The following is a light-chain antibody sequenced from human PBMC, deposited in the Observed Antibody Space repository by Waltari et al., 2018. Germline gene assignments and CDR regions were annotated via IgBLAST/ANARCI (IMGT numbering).Light chain of an antibody. CDR1: VLAKKY. CDR3: YSAADNNGGV. CDR2: KDS. Sequence: SYELTQPSSVLVSPGQTARITCSGDVLAKKYARWFQQKPGRAPVLVIYKDSERPSGIPERFAGSSSGTTVTLTISGAQVEDEADYYCYSAADNNGGVFGGGTKLTVL. J-gene: IGLJ3*02. V-gene: IGLV3-27*01.